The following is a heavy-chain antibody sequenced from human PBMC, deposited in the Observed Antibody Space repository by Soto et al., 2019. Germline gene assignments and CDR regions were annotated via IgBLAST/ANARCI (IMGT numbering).Heavy chain of an antibody. CDR1: GFTFSSYG. V-gene: IGHV3-33*01. CDR2: IWYDGNNK. CDR3: ARTSGGNGYGNSG. J-gene: IGHJ4*02. D-gene: IGHD4-17*01. Sequence: QVQLVESGGGVVQPGRSLRLSCAASGFTFSSYGMHWVRQAPGKGLEWVAVIWYDGNNKYYADSVKGRFTISRDNSKNTLYLQMNSLRVEDTAVYYCARTSGGNGYGNSGWGQGTLVTVSS.